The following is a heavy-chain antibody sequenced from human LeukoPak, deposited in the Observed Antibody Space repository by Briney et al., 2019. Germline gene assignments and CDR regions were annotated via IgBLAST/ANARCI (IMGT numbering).Heavy chain of an antibody. J-gene: IGHJ4*02. Sequence: TSETLSLTCTVSGGSISNYYWSCIRQPAGKGLEWIGRISSSGNTDYNPSLKSRLTMSVDMSKNQFSLKLNSVTAADTAVYYCAREGRSSTPGYWGQGTLVTVSS. V-gene: IGHV4-4*07. CDR2: ISSSGNT. CDR3: AREGRSSTPGY. CDR1: GGSISNYY. D-gene: IGHD2-15*01.